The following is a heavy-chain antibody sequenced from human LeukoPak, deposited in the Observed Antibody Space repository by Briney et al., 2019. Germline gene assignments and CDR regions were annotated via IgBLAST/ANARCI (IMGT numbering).Heavy chain of an antibody. CDR1: GGSISSSSYY. J-gene: IGHJ3*02. D-gene: IGHD2-21*02. Sequence: PSETLSLTCTVSGGSISSSSYYWGWIRQPPGKGLEWIGSIYYSGSNYSSPSLKIRVTISVDTSKNHFSLKLSSVSAADTAVYYCATHSQDPLNLLCGGDCYSGSFDIWGQGTMVTVSS. V-gene: IGHV4-39*01. CDR2: IYYSGSN. CDR3: ATHSQDPLNLLCGGDCYSGSFDI.